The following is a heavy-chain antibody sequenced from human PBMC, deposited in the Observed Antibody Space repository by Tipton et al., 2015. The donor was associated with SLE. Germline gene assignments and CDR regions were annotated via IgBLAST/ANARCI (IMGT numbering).Heavy chain of an antibody. D-gene: IGHD2-2*01. CDR1: GYTFTGYY. CDR2: INPNRGGT. J-gene: IGHJ4*02. Sequence: QSGPEVKKPGASVKVSCKASGYTFTGYYMHWVRQAPGQGLEGMGWINPNRGGTNYAQKFQGRVTMTRDTSISTAYMELSRLRSDDTAVYYCARLPGSTSPGYWGQGTLVTVSS. V-gene: IGHV1-2*02. CDR3: ARLPGSTSPGY.